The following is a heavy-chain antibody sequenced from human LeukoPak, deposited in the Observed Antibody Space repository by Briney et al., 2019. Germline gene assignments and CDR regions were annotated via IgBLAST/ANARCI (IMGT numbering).Heavy chain of an antibody. Sequence: SETLSLTCTVSDDSITMYYWTWIRQPPGKGLEWIGYVDHTGSTKFNPSLNGRVSISRDTSNNFFSLRLRSVTAADTAVYYCARESYYDSSGYSHDAFDIWGQGTMVTVSS. CDR1: DDSITMYY. CDR2: VDHTGST. V-gene: IGHV4-59*12. D-gene: IGHD3-22*01. J-gene: IGHJ3*02. CDR3: ARESYYDSSGYSHDAFDI.